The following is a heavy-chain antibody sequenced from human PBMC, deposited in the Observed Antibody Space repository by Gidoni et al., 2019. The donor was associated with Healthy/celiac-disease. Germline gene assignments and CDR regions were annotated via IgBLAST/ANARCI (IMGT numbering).Heavy chain of an antibody. CDR2: IIPIFGTA. V-gene: IGHV1-69*01. D-gene: IGHD2-15*01. CDR1: GATFSSYA. CDR3: ARVGPWYYFDY. Sequence: QVQLVQSGAEVKKPGSSVKVSCKASGATFSSYAITWVRQAPGQGLEWMGGIIPIFGTANYAQKFQGRVTITADESTSTAYMELSSLRSEDTAVYYCARVGPWYYFDYWGQGTLVTVSS. J-gene: IGHJ4*02.